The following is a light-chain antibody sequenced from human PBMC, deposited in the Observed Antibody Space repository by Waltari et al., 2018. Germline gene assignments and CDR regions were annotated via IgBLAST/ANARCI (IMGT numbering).Light chain of an antibody. CDR3: QTGGHGTWV. Sequence: QLVLTQSPSASASLGASVKLTCTLSSGHSSNVVAWLQQRPEKGPRYLMKVNRDGSHTKGDEIPDRFSCSSSGAERYLTIASLQSEDEGDYFCQTGGHGTWVFGGGTKLTVL. V-gene: IGLV4-69*01. CDR1: SGHSSNV. CDR2: VNRDGSH. J-gene: IGLJ3*02.